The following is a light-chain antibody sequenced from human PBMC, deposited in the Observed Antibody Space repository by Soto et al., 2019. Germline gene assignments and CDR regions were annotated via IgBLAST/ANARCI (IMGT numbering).Light chain of an antibody. CDR1: QSVSSNY. CDR2: GAS. J-gene: IGKJ1*01. CDR3: QQYGSSPET. Sequence: EIVLSQSPGTLSLSPGERDTLSCRASQSVSSNYLAWYQQIPGQAPRLLIYGASSRATGIPDRFSGSGSGTDFTLTISRLEPEDFAVYYCQQYGSSPETFGQGTKV. V-gene: IGKV3-20*01.